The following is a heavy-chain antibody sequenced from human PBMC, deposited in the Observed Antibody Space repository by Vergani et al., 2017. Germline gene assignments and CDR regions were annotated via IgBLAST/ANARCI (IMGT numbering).Heavy chain of an antibody. CDR2: IIPILGIA. Sequence: QVQLVQSGAEVKKPGASVKVSCKASGYTFTSYGISWVRQAPGQGLEWMGRIIPILGIANYAQKFQGIVTITADKSTSTAYMELSSLRSEDTAVYYCATGGDYYDSEEVWWGQGTLVTVSS. V-gene: IGHV1-69*04. CDR3: ATGGDYYDSEEVW. D-gene: IGHD3-22*01. J-gene: IGHJ4*02. CDR1: GYTFTSYG.